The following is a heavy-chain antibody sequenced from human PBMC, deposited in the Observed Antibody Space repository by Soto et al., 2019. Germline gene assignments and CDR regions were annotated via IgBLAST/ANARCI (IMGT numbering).Heavy chain of an antibody. J-gene: IGHJ4*02. CDR2: INAGNGNT. V-gene: IGHV1-3*01. D-gene: IGHD4-4*01. CDR3: AMEFDYSFDS. CDR1: GYTFTAYT. Sequence: QVQLVQSGAEVKKPGASVKVSCKASGYTFTAYTIHWVRQAPGQRLEWMGWINAGNGNTKYSQKFQGRITTARDTSASTAYMDLSSLRSEDTAVYYCAMEFDYSFDSWGQGTLVTVSS.